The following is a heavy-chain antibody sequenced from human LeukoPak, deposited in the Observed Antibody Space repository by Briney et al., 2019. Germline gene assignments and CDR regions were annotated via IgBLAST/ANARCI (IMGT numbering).Heavy chain of an antibody. V-gene: IGHV3-30*02. CDR2: IRDDGSDQ. CDR1: GLTFRSYG. Sequence: GGSLRLSCAASGLTFRSYGLHWVRQAPGKGLEWVAFIRDDGSDQHYASSVQGRFTISRDNAKPVLYVQMNRLRAEDSAVYYCARIHVEWLVVATGNYHYYMDVWGKGTTVTISS. J-gene: IGHJ6*03. CDR3: ARIHVEWLVVATGNYHYYMDV. D-gene: IGHD6-19*01.